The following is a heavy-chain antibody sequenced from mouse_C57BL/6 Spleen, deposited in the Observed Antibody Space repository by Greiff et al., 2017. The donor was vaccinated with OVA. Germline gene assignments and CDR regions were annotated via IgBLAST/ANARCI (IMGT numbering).Heavy chain of an antibody. CDR3: ARRGDDGYFSYYFDY. Sequence: VQLQQPGAELVMPGASVKLSCKASGYTFTSYWMHWVKQRPGQGLVWIGEIDPSDSYTNYNQKFKGKSTLTVDKSSSTAYMQLSSLTSEDSAVYYCARRGDDGYFSYYFDYWGQGTTLTVSS. CDR2: IDPSDSYT. D-gene: IGHD2-3*01. J-gene: IGHJ2*01. V-gene: IGHV1-69*01. CDR1: GYTFTSYW.